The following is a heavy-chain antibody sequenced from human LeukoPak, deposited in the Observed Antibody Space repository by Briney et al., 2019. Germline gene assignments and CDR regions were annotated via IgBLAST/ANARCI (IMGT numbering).Heavy chain of an antibody. D-gene: IGHD3-9*01. V-gene: IGHV1-18*01. CDR2: ISAYNGNT. CDR3: AGGPHYDILTGYGY. CDR1: GYTFTSYG. J-gene: IGHJ4*02. Sequence: AAVKVSCKASGYTFTSYGISWVRQAPGQGLEWMGWISAYNGNTNYAQKLQGRVTMTTDTSTSTAYMELRSLRSDDTAVYYCAGGPHYDILTGYGYWGQGTLVTVSS.